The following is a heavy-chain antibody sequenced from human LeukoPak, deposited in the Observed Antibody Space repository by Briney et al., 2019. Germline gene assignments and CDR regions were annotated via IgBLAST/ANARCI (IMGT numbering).Heavy chain of an antibody. CDR2: IYYSGST. J-gene: IGHJ3*02. V-gene: IGHV4-59*08. Sequence: SETLSLTCTVSGGSISGDHWNWIRQPPGKGLEWIGYIYYSGSTDYNPSLKSRVTISIDTSKNQFSLKLTSVTAADTAVYYCARRNDFGIWGQGTMVTVSS. CDR3: ARRNDFGI. CDR1: GGSISGDH.